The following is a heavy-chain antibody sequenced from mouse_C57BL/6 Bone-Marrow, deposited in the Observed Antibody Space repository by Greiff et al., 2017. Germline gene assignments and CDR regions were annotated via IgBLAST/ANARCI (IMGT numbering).Heavy chain of an antibody. J-gene: IGHJ4*01. D-gene: IGHD1-1*01. CDR1: GYTFTSYW. CDR2: IDPSDSYT. Sequence: QVQLQQPGAELVMPGASVKLSCKASGYTFTSYWMHWVKQRPGQGLEWIGEIDPSDSYTNYNQKFKGKSTLTVDKSSSTAYMQLSSLTSEDSAVYYCARRDYYGSNAMDYWGQGTSVTVSS. CDR3: ARRDYYGSNAMDY. V-gene: IGHV1-69*01.